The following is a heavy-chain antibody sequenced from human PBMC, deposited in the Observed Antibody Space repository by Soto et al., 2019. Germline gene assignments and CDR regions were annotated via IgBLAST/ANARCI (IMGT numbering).Heavy chain of an antibody. J-gene: IGHJ6*02. CDR2: IRSKAYGGTT. CDR3: TRDRSSSFYYYGMDV. Sequence: SLRLAFTASGFTFGDYAMSWFLQAPGKGLEWVGFIRSKAYGGTTEYAASVKGRFTISRDDSKSIAYLQMNSLKTEDTAVYYCTRDRSSSFYYYGMDVWGQGTTVTVSS. D-gene: IGHD6-13*01. CDR1: GFTFGDYA. V-gene: IGHV3-49*03.